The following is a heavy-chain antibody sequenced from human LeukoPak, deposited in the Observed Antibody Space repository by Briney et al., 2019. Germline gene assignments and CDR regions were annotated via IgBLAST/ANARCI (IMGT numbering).Heavy chain of an antibody. V-gene: IGHV1-18*01. CDR2: ISAYNGNT. Sequence: ASVKVSCKASGYTFTSYAIHWVRQAPGQGLEWMGWISAYNGNTNYAQKLQGRVTMTTDTSTSTAYMELRSLRSDDTAVYYCARDGTRVAVAGKGLAYWGQGTLVTVSS. CDR3: ARDGTRVAVAGKGLAY. D-gene: IGHD6-19*01. J-gene: IGHJ4*02. CDR1: GYTFTSYA.